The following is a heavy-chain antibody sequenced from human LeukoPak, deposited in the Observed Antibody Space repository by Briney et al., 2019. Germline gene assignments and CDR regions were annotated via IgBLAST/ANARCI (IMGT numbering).Heavy chain of an antibody. D-gene: IGHD4-17*01. CDR1: GGSFSGYY. J-gene: IGHJ4*02. CDR3: ARGRSYGDLDY. Sequence: PSETLSLTCAVYGGSFSGYYWSWIRQPPGKGLEWIGEINHSGSTNYNPSLKSRVTTSVDTSKNQFSLKLSSVTAADTAVYYCARGRSYGDLDYWGQGTLVTVSS. V-gene: IGHV4-34*01. CDR2: INHSGST.